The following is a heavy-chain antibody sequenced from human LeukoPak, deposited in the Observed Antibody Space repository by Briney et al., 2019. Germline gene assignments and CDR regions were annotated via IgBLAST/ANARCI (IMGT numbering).Heavy chain of an antibody. CDR2: IYTSGST. V-gene: IGHV4-4*07. CDR3: ARDAQLTRVVAATYYYYYYMDV. Sequence: SETLSLTCTVSGGSISSYYWSWIRQPAGKGLEWIGRIYTSGSTNYNPSLKSRVTMSVDTSKNQFSLKLSSVTAADTAVYYCARDAQLTRVVAATYYYYYYMDVWGKGTAVTVSS. D-gene: IGHD2-15*01. J-gene: IGHJ6*03. CDR1: GGSISSYY.